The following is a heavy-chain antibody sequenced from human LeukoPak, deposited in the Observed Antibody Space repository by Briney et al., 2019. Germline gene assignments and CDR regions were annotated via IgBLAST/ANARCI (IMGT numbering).Heavy chain of an antibody. CDR2: INPNSGGT. CDR3: AREDCSSTSCYTKAFDI. CDR1: GYTFSVYY. V-gene: IGHV1-2*02. D-gene: IGHD2-2*02. Sequence: ASVKVSCKASGYTFSVYYMHWVRQAPGQGLEWIGWINPNSGGTNYAQKFQGRVTMTRDTSISTAYMELSRLRSDDTAVYYCAREDCSSTSCYTKAFDIWGQGTMVTVSS. J-gene: IGHJ3*02.